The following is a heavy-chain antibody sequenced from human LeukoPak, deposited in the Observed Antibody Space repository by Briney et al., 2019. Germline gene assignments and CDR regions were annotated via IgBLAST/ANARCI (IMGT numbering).Heavy chain of an antibody. D-gene: IGHD3-22*01. Sequence: SETLSLTCTVSGGSISNYYWSWIRQPPGKGLDWIGCVYYRGTTNYNPSLKSRVTISVDTSKNHFSLKVTSVTAADTAMYYCASQYYYDSSGYYRLFDYWGQGALVTVSS. CDR3: ASQYYYDSSGYYRLFDY. CDR1: GGSISNYY. J-gene: IGHJ4*02. V-gene: IGHV4-59*01. CDR2: VYYRGTT.